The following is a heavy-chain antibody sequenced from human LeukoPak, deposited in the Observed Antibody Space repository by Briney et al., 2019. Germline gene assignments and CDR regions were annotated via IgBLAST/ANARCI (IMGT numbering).Heavy chain of an antibody. V-gene: IGHV4-39*01. D-gene: IGHD5-12*01. CDR1: GASISSSSSY. J-gene: IGHJ4*02. CDR2: IYYSGTT. CDR3: ARAPDSGYDYIDY. Sequence: SETLSLTCTVSGASISSSSSYWGWIRQPPGKGLEWIGDIYYSGTTNNNPSLKSRVTISVDTSRNQFSLKLSSVTAADTAVYYCARAPDSGYDYIDYWGQGTLVTVSS.